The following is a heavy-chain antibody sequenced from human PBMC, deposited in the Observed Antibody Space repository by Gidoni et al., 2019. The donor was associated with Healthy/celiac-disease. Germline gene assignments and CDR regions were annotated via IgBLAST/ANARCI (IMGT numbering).Heavy chain of an antibody. CDR3: AKGRGTTFGGVIVLGGFDY. CDR2: ISWNSGSI. CDR1: GFTFDDYA. D-gene: IGHD3-16*02. V-gene: IGHV3-9*01. Sequence: EVQLVESGGGLVQPGRSLRLSCAASGFTFDDYAMHWVRQAPGKGLEWVSGISWNSGSIGYADSVKGRFTISRDNAKNSLYLQMNSLRAEDTALYYCAKGRGTTFGGVIVLGGFDYWGRGTLVTVSS. J-gene: IGHJ4*02.